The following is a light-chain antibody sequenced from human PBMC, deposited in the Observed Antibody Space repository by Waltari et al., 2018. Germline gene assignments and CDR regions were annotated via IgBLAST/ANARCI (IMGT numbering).Light chain of an antibody. CDR1: QSMYRW. Sequence: DIQMTQSPSTLSASVGDRVTITCRASQSMYRWLAWHQQKPGKAPKALIYKTSSLESGVPSRFMGSGSGTEFTLTISSLQPDDFATYYCQQYYSDSITFGQGTRLEIK. CDR2: KTS. J-gene: IGKJ5*01. CDR3: QQYYSDSIT. V-gene: IGKV1-5*03.